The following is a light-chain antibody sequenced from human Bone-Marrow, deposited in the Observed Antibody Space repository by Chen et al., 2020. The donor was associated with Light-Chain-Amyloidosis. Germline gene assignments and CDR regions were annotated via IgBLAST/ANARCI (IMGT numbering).Light chain of an antibody. Sequence: IVLTQSPLALPVTPGEPASISCRSSQSLLHSNGHTYLDWYLQKPGQSPQVLIYLGSERASGGPDRFSGSGSGTVFTLKISRVEAEDVGVYYCMQALQTPLTFGGGTKVEIK. CDR3: MQALQTPLT. V-gene: IGKV2-28*01. CDR1: QSLLHSNGHTY. CDR2: LGS. J-gene: IGKJ4*01.